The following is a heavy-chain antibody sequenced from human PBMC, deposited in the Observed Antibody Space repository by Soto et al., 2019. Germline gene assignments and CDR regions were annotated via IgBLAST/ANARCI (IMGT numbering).Heavy chain of an antibody. D-gene: IGHD6-6*01. CDR2: INHSGST. V-gene: IGHV4-34*01. CDR1: GGSFSGYY. Sequence: QVQLQQWCAGLLKPSEPLSLTCAVYGGSFSGYYWSWIRQPPGKGLEWIGEINHSGSTNYNPSLKSRVTISVDTSKNQCSLKLSSVTAADTAVYYCARGGRYSSSSFDYWGQGTLVTVSS. J-gene: IGHJ4*02. CDR3: ARGGRYSSSSFDY.